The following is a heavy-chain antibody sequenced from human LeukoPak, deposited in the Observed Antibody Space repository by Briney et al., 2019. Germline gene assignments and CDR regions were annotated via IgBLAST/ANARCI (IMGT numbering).Heavy chain of an antibody. D-gene: IGHD5-18*01. J-gene: IGHJ4*02. CDR1: GGTFSGYY. CDR2: INHSGST. Sequence: WETLSLTCAAYGGTFSGYYWSWIRQPPGKGLEWIWEINHSGSTNYYPSLKNRLITTVDTSKSQFSVKVSSVTAADTAVYYCARGRGYSYGYEAFDYWGQGTLVTVFS. CDR3: ARGRGYSYGYEAFDY. V-gene: IGHV4-34*01.